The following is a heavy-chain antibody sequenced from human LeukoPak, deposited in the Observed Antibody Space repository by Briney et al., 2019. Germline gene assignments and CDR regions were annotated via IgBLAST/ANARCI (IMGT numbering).Heavy chain of an antibody. V-gene: IGHV4-34*01. Sequence: KPSETLSLTCAVYGGSFSGYYWSWIRQPPGKGLEWIGEINHSGSTNYNPSVKSRVTISVDTSKNQFSLKLSSVTAADTAVYYCASFVVVPAAKGYYYYYMDVWGKGTTVTVSS. CDR3: ASFVVVPAAKGYYYYYMDV. CDR2: INHSGST. J-gene: IGHJ6*03. CDR1: GGSFSGYY. D-gene: IGHD2-2*01.